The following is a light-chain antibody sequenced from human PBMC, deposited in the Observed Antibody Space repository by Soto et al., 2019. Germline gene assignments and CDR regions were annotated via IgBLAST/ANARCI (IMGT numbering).Light chain of an antibody. J-gene: IGKJ2*01. Sequence: DIQMTQSPSSLSASLGDRVTISCRGSQNINRYLNWYQQRPGQAPKLLIYAASTLQSGVPSRFSGSGSGTDFALTISDLQPEDCATYYCQQTHSAPMYTLGKGTKLEIK. CDR1: QNINRY. V-gene: IGKV1-39*01. CDR2: AAS. CDR3: QQTHSAPMYT.